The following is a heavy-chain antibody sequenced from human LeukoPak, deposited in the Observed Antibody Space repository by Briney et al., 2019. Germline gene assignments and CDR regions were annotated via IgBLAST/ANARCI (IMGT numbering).Heavy chain of an antibody. CDR1: GFTFSSYA. Sequence: PGGSLRLSCAACGFTFSSYAMSWVRQAPGKGLEWVSAISGSGGTTHYADSVKGRFTISRDRSKNTLYLQMHSLRAEDTAVYYCAKDAFCTSTNCYASYFDYWGQGTLVTVSS. CDR2: ISGSGGTT. J-gene: IGHJ4*02. V-gene: IGHV3-23*01. CDR3: AKDAFCTSTNCYASYFDY. D-gene: IGHD2-2*01.